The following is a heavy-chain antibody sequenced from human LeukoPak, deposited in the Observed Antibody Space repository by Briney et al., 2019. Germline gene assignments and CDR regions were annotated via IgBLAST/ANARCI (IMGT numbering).Heavy chain of an antibody. D-gene: IGHD3-22*01. CDR1: GYTFTSYG. V-gene: IGHV1-18*01. CDR2: ISAYNGYT. CDR3: ARTRITMIVVVPYYFDY. J-gene: IGHJ4*02. Sequence: ASVKVSCKASGYTFTSYGISWVPQAPGQGLEWMGWISAYNGYTNYAQKLQGRVTMTTDTSTSTAYMELRSLRSDDTAVYYCARTRITMIVVVPYYFDYWGQGTLVTVSS.